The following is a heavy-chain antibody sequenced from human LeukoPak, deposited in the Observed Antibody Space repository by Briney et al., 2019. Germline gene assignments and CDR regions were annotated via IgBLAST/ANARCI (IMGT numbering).Heavy chain of an antibody. J-gene: IGHJ5*02. D-gene: IGHD3-16*01. V-gene: IGHV4-39*07. Sequence: PSETLSLTCTVSGGSISSGGYYWSWIRQPPGKGLEWIGEINHSGSTNYNPSLKSRVTISVDTSKNQFSLKLSSVTAADTAVYYCARGSGRLGPSWGQGTLVTVSS. CDR3: ARGSGRLGPS. CDR1: GGSISSGGYY. CDR2: INHSGST.